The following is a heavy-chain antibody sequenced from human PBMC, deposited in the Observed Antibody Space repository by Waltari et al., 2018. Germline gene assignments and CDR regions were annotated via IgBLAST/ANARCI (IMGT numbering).Heavy chain of an antibody. CDR2: INPDGSAK. V-gene: IGHV3-7*01. CDR1: GFTFSTFW. CDR3: SESLNV. J-gene: IGHJ6*02. Sequence: EVQMVESGGGLVQPGGSLRLSCVASGFTFSTFWMDWVRQAPGKGLAWVANINPDGSAKNYVDSVKGRFTIFRDNTKNSLYLQMNSPRAEDTAIYYCSESLNVWGPGTTVTVSS.